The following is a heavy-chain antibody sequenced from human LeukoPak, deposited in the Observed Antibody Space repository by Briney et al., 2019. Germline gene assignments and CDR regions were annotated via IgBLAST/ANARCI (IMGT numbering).Heavy chain of an antibody. J-gene: IGHJ6*03. CDR1: GFTFGDYA. Sequence: QPGRSLRLSCTASGFTFGDYAMSWVRQAPGKGLEWVSAISGSGGSTYYADSVKGRFTISRDNSKNTLYLQMNSLRAEDTAVYYCAKAAGSGSYYNPAYYYYMDVWGKGTTVTVSS. CDR2: ISGSGGST. D-gene: IGHD3-10*01. CDR3: AKAAGSGSYYNPAYYYYMDV. V-gene: IGHV3-23*01.